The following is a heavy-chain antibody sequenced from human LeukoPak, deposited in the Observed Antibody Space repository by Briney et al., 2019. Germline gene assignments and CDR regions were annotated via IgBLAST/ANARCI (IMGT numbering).Heavy chain of an antibody. V-gene: IGHV1-2*02. CDR3: ARVRDNWGLLHWYFDL. J-gene: IGHJ2*01. CDR1: GYTFTSYY. D-gene: IGHD1-26*01. Sequence: GASVKVSCKASGYTFTSYYMHWVRQAPGQGLEWMGWINPNSGGTNYAQKFQGRVTMTRDTSISTAYMELSRLRSDDTAVYYCARVRDNWGLLHWYFDLWGRGTLVTVSS. CDR2: INPNSGGT.